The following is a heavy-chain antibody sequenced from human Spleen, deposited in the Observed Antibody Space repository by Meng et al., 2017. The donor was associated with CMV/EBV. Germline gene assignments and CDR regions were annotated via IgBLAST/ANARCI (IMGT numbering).Heavy chain of an antibody. Sequence: GGSLRLSCAASGFSFSSYWMSWVRQAPGKGLEWVANIKQDGSEKYYVDSAKGRFTISRDNAKNSLYLQMNSLRAEDTALYYCARGVRGDVDYWGQGTLVTVSS. V-gene: IGHV3-7*03. D-gene: IGHD3-10*01. J-gene: IGHJ4*02. CDR2: IKQDGSEK. CDR1: GFSFSSYW. CDR3: ARGVRGDVDY.